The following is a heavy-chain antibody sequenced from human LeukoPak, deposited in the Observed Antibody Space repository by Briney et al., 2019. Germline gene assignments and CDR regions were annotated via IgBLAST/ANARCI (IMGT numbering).Heavy chain of an antibody. CDR1: GFTFSSYS. CDR2: ISSSSSTI. D-gene: IGHD6-13*01. CDR3: ARKRYSSSWYVYYFDY. V-gene: IGHV3-48*04. J-gene: IGHJ4*02. Sequence: GGSLRLSCAASGFTFSSYSMNWVRQAPGKGLEWVSYISSSSSTIYYADSVKGRFTISRDNAKNSLYLQMNSLRAEDTAVYYCARKRYSSSWYVYYFDYWGQGTLVTVSS.